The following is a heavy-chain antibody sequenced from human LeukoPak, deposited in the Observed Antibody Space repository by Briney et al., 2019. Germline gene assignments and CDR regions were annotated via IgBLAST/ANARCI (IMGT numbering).Heavy chain of an antibody. D-gene: IGHD3-16*01. Sequence: GGSLRLSCAASGFTFDDYAMHWFRQAPGKGLEWVSGISWNSGSIGYADSVKGRFTISRDNAKNSLYLQMNSLRAEDTALYYCAKKGGKYDAFDIWGQGTMVTVSS. CDR2: ISWNSGSI. V-gene: IGHV3-9*01. CDR1: GFTFDDYA. J-gene: IGHJ3*02. CDR3: AKKGGKYDAFDI.